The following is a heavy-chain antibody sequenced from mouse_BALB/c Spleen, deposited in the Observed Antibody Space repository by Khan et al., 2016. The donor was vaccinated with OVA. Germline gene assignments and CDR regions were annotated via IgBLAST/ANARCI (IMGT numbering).Heavy chain of an antibody. CDR2: LNTYTGEP. CDR1: GYTFTNYG. D-gene: IGHD3-3*01. CDR3: ARGDSYWYFDV. Sequence: QIQLVQSGPELKKPGETVKISCKASGYTFTNYGMNWVKQAPGKGLKWMGWLNTYTGEPTYADDFKGRFAFSLETSASTAYLQINNLKHEDMATYLCARGDSYWYFDVWGAGTTVIVSS. J-gene: IGHJ1*01. V-gene: IGHV9-1*02.